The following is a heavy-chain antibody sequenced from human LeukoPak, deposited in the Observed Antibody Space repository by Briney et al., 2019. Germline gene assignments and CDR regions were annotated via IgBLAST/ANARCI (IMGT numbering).Heavy chain of an antibody. J-gene: IGHJ4*02. D-gene: IGHD5-12*01. CDR1: GFTFSDYY. CDR2: ISSSSSYT. Sequence: GGSLRLSCAASGFTFSDYYMSWIRQAPGKGLEWVSYISSSSSYTNYADSVKGRFTISRDNAKNSLYLQMNSLRAEDTAVYYRARGSGYSGYDQFDYWGQGTLVTVSS. CDR3: ARGSGYSGYDQFDY. V-gene: IGHV3-11*06.